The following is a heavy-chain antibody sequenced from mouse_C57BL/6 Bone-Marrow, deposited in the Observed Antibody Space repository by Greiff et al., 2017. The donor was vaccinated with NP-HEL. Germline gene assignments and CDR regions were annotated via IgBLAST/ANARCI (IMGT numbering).Heavy chain of an antibody. CDR3: ARGSNYWYYFDY. Sequence: QVQLQQSGAELVKPGASVKMSCKASGYTFTNYPIEWVKQNHGKSLEWIGNFHPYNDDTEYNEKFKNKATLTVEKSSSTVYLELSRLSSDDSSVYYCARGSNYWYYFDYWGRGTALTVSS. J-gene: IGHJ2*01. V-gene: IGHV1-47*01. D-gene: IGHD2-5*01. CDR1: GYTFTNYP. CDR2: FHPYNDDT.